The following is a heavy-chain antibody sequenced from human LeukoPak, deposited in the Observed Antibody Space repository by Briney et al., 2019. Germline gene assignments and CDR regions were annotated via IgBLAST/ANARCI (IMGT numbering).Heavy chain of an antibody. D-gene: IGHD6-13*01. CDR3: AKDPYPGIAAAGYFDY. J-gene: IGHJ4*02. CDR2: IWYGGCNK. Sequence: AGGSLRLSCAASGFTFSNYGMHWVRQAPGKGLEWVAVIWYGGCNKYYAGSVKGRFTISRDNSKNTLYLQMNSLRVEDTAVYYCAKDPYPGIAAAGYFDYWGQGTLVTVSS. CDR1: GFTFSNYG. V-gene: IGHV3-30*02.